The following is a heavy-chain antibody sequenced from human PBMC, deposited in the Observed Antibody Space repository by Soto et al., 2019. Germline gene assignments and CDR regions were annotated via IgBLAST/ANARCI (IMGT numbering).Heavy chain of an antibody. Sequence: EASVKVSCKASGGTFSSYAISWVRQAPGQGLEWMGGIIPIFGTANYAQKFQGRVTITADESTSTAYMELSSLRSEDTAVYYCAILRGSYSFWFDPWGQGTLVTAPQ. D-gene: IGHD1-26*01. CDR3: AILRGSYSFWFDP. V-gene: IGHV1-69*13. CDR1: GGTFSSYA. CDR2: IIPIFGTA. J-gene: IGHJ5*02.